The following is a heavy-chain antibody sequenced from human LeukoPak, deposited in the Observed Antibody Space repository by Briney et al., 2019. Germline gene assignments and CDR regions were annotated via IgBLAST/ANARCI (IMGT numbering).Heavy chain of an antibody. V-gene: IGHV1-2*06. Sequence: ASVKVSCKASGYTFINYFLHWVRQAPGQGLEWMGRINPNTGGTNYAQRFQGRIIMTRDTSINTAYMELTRLRSDDTAVYFCARKGDYEVDFDYWGQGTLVTVSS. CDR1: GYTFINYF. CDR2: INPNTGGT. D-gene: IGHD4-17*01. CDR3: ARKGDYEVDFDY. J-gene: IGHJ4*02.